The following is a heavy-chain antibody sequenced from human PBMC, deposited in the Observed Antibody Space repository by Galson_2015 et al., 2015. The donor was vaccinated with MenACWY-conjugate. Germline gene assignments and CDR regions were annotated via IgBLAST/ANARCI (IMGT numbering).Heavy chain of an antibody. J-gene: IGHJ3*02. V-gene: IGHV4-59*08. Sequence: SETLSLTCPVSVGSINIYYWSWIRQPPGKGLEWIGHIYSTGSTNYNTSLKSRVTTSVDTTKNQFSLKLNSVTAADTAVYYCARQGITMVRGMNIAHAFDIWGQGTMVTVSS. CDR1: VGSINIYY. D-gene: IGHD3-10*01. CDR2: IYSTGST. CDR3: ARQGITMVRGMNIAHAFDI.